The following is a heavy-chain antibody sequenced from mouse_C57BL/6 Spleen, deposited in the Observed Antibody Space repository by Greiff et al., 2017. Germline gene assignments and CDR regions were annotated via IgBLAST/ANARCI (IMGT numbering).Heavy chain of an antibody. J-gene: IGHJ2*01. CDR1: GYSFTGYY. Sequence: VQLKESGPELVKPGASVKISCKASGYSFTGYYMNWVKQSPEKSLEWIGEINPSTGGTTYNQKFKAKATLTVDKSSSTAYMQLKSLTSEDSAVYYGARSGYYFDYWGQGTTLTVSS. D-gene: IGHD4-1*01. CDR3: ARSGYYFDY. V-gene: IGHV1-42*01. CDR2: INPSTGGT.